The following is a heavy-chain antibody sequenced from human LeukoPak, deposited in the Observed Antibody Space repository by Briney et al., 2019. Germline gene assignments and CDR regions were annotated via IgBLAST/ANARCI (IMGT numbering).Heavy chain of an antibody. Sequence: GGSLRLSCAASGFTFSSYAMSWVRQAPGKGLEWVSAISGSGGSTYYADSVKGRFTISRDNSKNTLYLQMNSLRTEDTAVYYCAKGGAYAYGYFDYWGQGTLVTVSS. CDR1: GFTFSSYA. CDR2: ISGSGGST. CDR3: AKGGAYAYGYFDY. V-gene: IGHV3-23*01. D-gene: IGHD4-17*01. J-gene: IGHJ4*02.